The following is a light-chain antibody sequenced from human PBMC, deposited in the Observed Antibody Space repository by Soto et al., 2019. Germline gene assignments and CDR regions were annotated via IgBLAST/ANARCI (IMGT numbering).Light chain of an antibody. Sequence: EIAMTQSPATLSVSPGERATLSCRASQSISTELAWYQQIPGQPPRLLIYSASTRATGVPARFTGSXXGSXFTLTISGLQSEDFAIYYCQQGHNWPLTFGQGTRLEI. CDR3: QQGHNWPLT. CDR1: QSISTE. V-gene: IGKV3-15*01. J-gene: IGKJ2*01. CDR2: SAS.